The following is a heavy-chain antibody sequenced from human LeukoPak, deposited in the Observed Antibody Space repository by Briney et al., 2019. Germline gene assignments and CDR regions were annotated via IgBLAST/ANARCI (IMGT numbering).Heavy chain of an antibody. Sequence: SVKVSCKASGGTFSSYDISWVRQAPGQGLEWIGRIIPIFGTANYAQKFQGRVTITTDESASTAYMELSSLRSEDTAVYYCARNSVGSTVGYWGQGTLVTVSS. CDR2: IIPIFGTA. D-gene: IGHD1-26*01. CDR1: GGTFSSYD. J-gene: IGHJ4*02. CDR3: ARNSVGSTVGY. V-gene: IGHV1-69*05.